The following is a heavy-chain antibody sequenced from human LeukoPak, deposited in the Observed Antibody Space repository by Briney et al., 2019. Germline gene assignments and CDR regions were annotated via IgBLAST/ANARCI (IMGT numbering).Heavy chain of an antibody. Sequence: PGGSLRLSCAASGFTFSSYGKHWVRQAPGKGLEWVAFIRYDGSNKYYADSVKGRFTISRDNSKNTLYLQMNSLRAEDTAVYYCTKEAIYSSSWYSADYWGQGTLVTVSS. CDR3: TKEAIYSSSWYSADY. J-gene: IGHJ4*02. CDR1: GFTFSSYG. CDR2: IRYDGSNK. D-gene: IGHD6-13*01. V-gene: IGHV3-30*02.